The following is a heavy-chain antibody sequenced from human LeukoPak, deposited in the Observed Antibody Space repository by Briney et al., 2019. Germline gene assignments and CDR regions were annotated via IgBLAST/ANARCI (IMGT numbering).Heavy chain of an antibody. V-gene: IGHV3-48*03. J-gene: IGHJ3*02. CDR3: AKEVTPESSGFDAFDI. CDR2: ISRGGTTT. D-gene: IGHD3-22*01. CDR1: GFTFSIFE. Sequence: GGSLRLSCAASGFTFSIFEMDWVRQAPGKGLEWISYISRGGTTTHYADSVRGRFTISRDDATNSLYLQMNSLRAEDTAVYYCAKEVTPESSGFDAFDIWGQGTMVTIPS.